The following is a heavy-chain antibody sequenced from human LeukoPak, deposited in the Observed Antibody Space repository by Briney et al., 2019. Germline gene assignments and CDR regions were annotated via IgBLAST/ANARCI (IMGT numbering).Heavy chain of an antibody. CDR2: ISSSSSTI. CDR1: RFTFSSYS. J-gene: IGHJ4*02. CDR3: ARTDSSSWYVY. Sequence: GGSLRLSCAASRFTFSSYSMNWVRQAPGKGLEWVSYISSSSSTIYYADSVKGRFTISRDNAKNSLYLQMNSLRAEDTAVYYCARTDSSSWYVYWGQGTLVTVSS. D-gene: IGHD6-13*01. V-gene: IGHV3-48*04.